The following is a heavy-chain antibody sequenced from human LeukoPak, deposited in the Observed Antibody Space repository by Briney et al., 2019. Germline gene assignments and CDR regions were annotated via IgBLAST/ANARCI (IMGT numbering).Heavy chain of an antibody. CDR1: VYTFTSYG. J-gene: IGHJ6*03. CDR3: AREESMHYYYMDV. Sequence: ASVKVSCMASVYTFTSYGISWVRRAPGQGLEWMGWISAYNGNTNYAQKLQGRVTMTTDTSTSTAYMELRSLRTDDTAVYYCAREESMHYYYMDVWAKGPRSPSP. CDR2: ISAYNGNT. D-gene: IGHD2-8*01. V-gene: IGHV1-18*01.